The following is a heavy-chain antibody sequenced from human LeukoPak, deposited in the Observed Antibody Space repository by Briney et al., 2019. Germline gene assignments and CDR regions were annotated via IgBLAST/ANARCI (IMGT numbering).Heavy chain of an antibody. CDR3: AKDLYSSSWYYGMDV. CDR1: GFTFSSYA. D-gene: IGHD6-6*01. V-gene: IGHV3-23*01. J-gene: IGHJ6*02. CDR2: IDIGGGST. Sequence: PGGSLRLSCAASGFTFSSYAMSWVRQAPRKGLEWVSGIDIGGGSTYYGDSVKGRFSISRDNSRSTLYLQMNSLRAEDTAVYYCAKDLYSSSWYYGMDVWGQGTTVTVSS.